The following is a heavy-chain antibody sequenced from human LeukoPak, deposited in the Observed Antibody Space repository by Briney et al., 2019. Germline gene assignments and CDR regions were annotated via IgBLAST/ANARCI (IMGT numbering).Heavy chain of an antibody. J-gene: IGHJ4*02. Sequence: GGSLRLSCAASGFTISSSWMHWVRQAPGKGLEWVANINQDGSEKYYVDSVKGRFTISRDNAKNSLYLQMNSLRAEDTAVYYCAKGSVWLSYGIYFDYWGQGTLVTVSS. CDR2: INQDGSEK. D-gene: IGHD5-12*01. CDR1: GFTISSSW. V-gene: IGHV3-7*03. CDR3: AKGSVWLSYGIYFDY.